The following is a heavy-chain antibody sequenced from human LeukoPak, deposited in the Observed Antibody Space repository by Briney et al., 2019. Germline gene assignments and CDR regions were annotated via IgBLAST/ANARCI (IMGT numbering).Heavy chain of an antibody. CDR2: ISGSGGST. J-gene: IGHJ4*02. Sequence: PGGSLRLSCAASGFTFSSYAMSWVRQAPGKGLEWVSAISGSGGSTYYADSVKGRFTISRDNSKNTLYLQMNSLRAEDTAVYYCANRGMQQLGYFDYWGQGTLVTVSS. CDR1: GFTFSSYA. CDR3: ANRGMQQLGYFDY. D-gene: IGHD6-13*01. V-gene: IGHV3-23*01.